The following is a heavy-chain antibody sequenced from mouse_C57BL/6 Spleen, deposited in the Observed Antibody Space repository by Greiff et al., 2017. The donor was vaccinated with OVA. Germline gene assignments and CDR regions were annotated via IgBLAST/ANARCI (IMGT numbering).Heavy chain of an antibody. CDR2: ISSGSSTI. CDR1: GFTFSDYG. CDR3: ARHREFDY. V-gene: IGHV5-17*01. D-gene: IGHD2-14*01. Sequence: DVMLVESGGGLVKPGGSLKLSGAASGFTFSDYGMHWVRQAPEKGLEWVAYISSGSSTIYYADTVKGRFTISRDNAKNTLFLQMTSLRSEDTAMYYCARHREFDYWGQGTTLTVSS. J-gene: IGHJ2*01.